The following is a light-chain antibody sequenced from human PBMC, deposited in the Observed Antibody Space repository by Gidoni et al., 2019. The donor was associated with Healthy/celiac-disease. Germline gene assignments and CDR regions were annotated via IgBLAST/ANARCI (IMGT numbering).Light chain of an antibody. Sequence: EIVLTQSPATLSFSPGERAPLYFRASQSVSRYLAWYQQKPGQAPRLLIYDASNRATGNPARFSGSGSGTEFTLNISSLEPEDFAVYYCQQRSNWLTLGGGTKVEIK. V-gene: IGKV3-11*01. CDR2: DAS. CDR1: QSVSRY. J-gene: IGKJ4*01. CDR3: QQRSNWLT.